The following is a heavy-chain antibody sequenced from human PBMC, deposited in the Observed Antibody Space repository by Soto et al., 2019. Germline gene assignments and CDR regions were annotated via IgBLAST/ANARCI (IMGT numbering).Heavy chain of an antibody. V-gene: IGHV4-59*01. CDR2: IYYSGST. J-gene: IGHJ6*03. CDR3: ARDRRGYGDSTYYYYYYMDV. D-gene: IGHD4-17*01. Sequence: TSETLSLTCTVSGGSISSYYWSWIRQPPGKGLEWIGYIYYSGSTNYNPSLKSRVTISVDTSKNQFSLKLSSVTAADTAVYYCARDRRGYGDSTYYYYYYMDVWGKGTTVTVSS. CDR1: GGSISSYY.